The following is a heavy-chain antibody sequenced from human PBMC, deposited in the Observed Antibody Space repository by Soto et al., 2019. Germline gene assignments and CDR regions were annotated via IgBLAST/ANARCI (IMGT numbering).Heavy chain of an antibody. V-gene: IGHV1-2*02. D-gene: IGHD6-13*01. J-gene: IGHJ4*02. CDR3: ARDLGSSSWLFDY. CDR1: GYTFTGYY. CDR2: INPNSGGT. Sequence: ASVKVSCKASGYTFTGYYMRWVRQAPGQGLEWMGWINPNSGGTNYAQKFQGRVTMTRDTSISTAYMELSRLRSDDTAVYYCARDLGSSSWLFDYWGQGTLLTVSS.